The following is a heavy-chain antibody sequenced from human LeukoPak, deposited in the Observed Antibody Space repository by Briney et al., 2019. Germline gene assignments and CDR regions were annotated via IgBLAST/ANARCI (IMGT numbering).Heavy chain of an antibody. D-gene: IGHD3-9*01. Sequence: GGSLRLSCAASGFTFRHYAMSWVRQAPGKGLGWVSLISSGGDSAYYADSVKGRFTISRQNSKNTLYLQMNSLRAEDTAVYYCAKRGDWYGPDYWGQGTLVTVSS. CDR2: ISSGGDSA. CDR3: AKRGDWYGPDY. J-gene: IGHJ4*02. V-gene: IGHV3-23*01. CDR1: GFTFRHYA.